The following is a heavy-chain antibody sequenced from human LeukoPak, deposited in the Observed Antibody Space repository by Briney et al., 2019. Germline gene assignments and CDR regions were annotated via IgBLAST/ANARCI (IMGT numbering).Heavy chain of an antibody. D-gene: IGHD3-10*01. CDR3: AKDHFTYYYGSGSPVPFDY. CDR2: IRYDGSNK. J-gene: IGHJ4*02. V-gene: IGHV3-30*02. Sequence: PGGSLRLSCAASGFTFSSYEMNWVRQAPGKGLEWVAFIRYDGSNKYYADSVKGRFTISRDNSKNTLYLQMNSLRAEDTAVYYCAKDHFTYYYGSGSPVPFDYWGQGTLVTVSS. CDR1: GFTFSSYE.